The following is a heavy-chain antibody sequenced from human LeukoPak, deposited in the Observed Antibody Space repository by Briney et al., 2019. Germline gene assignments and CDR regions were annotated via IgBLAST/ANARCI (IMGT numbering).Heavy chain of an antibody. CDR2: IYYSGIT. D-gene: IGHD5-24*01. CDR1: GGSISSGDYY. Sequence: PSQTLSLTCTVSGGSISSGDYYWSWIRQPPGKGLEWIGYIYYSGITYYNPSLKSRVTISVDTSKNQFSLKLSSVTAADTAVYYCARPGGATSEFDYWGQGTLVTVSS. CDR3: ARPGGATSEFDY. J-gene: IGHJ4*02. V-gene: IGHV4-30-4*01.